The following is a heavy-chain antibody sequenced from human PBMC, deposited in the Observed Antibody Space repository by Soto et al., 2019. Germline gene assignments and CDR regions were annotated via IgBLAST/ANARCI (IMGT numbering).Heavy chain of an antibody. CDR2: ITSSGGPT. V-gene: IGHV3-23*01. J-gene: IGHJ5*02. CDR1: GFPFSTYE. Sequence: EVQLLESGGGLIQPGGSLRLSCAASGFPFSTYEMTWARQSPGKGLEWVAFITSSGGPTYYADSVRGRFTISRDNSKNTLYLQMDSLSVEDTAIYSSVNRACFDDWGQGPLVTVSS. CDR3: VNRACFDD.